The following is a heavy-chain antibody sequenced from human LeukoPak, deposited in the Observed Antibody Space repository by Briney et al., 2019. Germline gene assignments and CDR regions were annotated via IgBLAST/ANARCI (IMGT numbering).Heavy chain of an antibody. D-gene: IGHD3-22*01. CDR2: IDPDSGGT. Sequence: ASVKVSCKASGYTFADYYLHWVRQAPGQGLEWMGCIDPDSGGTNYTQKFQGRVTMTRDTSIRAAYMELSRLRSDDTAVYYCAREYYDSSGRKHAFENWGQGTMLTVSS. CDR3: AREYYDSSGRKHAFEN. J-gene: IGHJ3*02. V-gene: IGHV1-2*02. CDR1: GYTFADYY.